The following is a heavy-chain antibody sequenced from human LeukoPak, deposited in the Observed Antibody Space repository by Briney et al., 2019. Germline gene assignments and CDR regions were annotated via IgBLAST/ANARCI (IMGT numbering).Heavy chain of an antibody. CDR3: AKAGGLRVYSGWSQSGY. Sequence: PGGSLRLSCAASGFTFSSYSMNWVRQAPGKGLEWVSSISSSSSYIYYADSVKGRFTISRDNAKNSLYLQMNSLRAEDTAVYYCAKAGGLRVYSGWSQSGYWGQGTLVTVSS. V-gene: IGHV3-21*04. J-gene: IGHJ4*02. CDR2: ISSSSSYI. D-gene: IGHD6-19*01. CDR1: GFTFSSYS.